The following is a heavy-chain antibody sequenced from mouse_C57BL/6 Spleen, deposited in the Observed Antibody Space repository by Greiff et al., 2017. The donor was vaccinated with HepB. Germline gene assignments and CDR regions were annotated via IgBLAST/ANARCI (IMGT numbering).Heavy chain of an antibody. CDR1: GYTFTSYW. CDR3: AEGMGLRQYFDY. J-gene: IGHJ2*01. Sequence: QVQLQHPGAELVKPGASVKLSCKASGYTFTSYWMQWVKQRPGQGLEWIGEIDPSDSYTNYNQKFKGKATLTVDTSSSTAYMQLSSLTSEDSAVYYCAEGMGLRQYFDYWGQGTTLTVSS. V-gene: IGHV1-50*01. D-gene: IGHD2-4*01. CDR2: IDPSDSYT.